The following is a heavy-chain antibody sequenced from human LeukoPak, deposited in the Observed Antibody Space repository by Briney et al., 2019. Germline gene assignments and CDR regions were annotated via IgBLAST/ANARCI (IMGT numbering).Heavy chain of an antibody. V-gene: IGHV3-23*01. D-gene: IGHD2-8*02. CDR2: IFPSGGEI. J-gene: IGHJ4*02. Sequence: GGSLRLSCAASGFTFSTFAMIWVRQPPGNGLEWVSSIFPSGGEIHYADSARRRFTISRDNSKSTLSLQMNSLRAEDTAIYYCATYRQVLLPFESWGQGTLVTVSS. CDR1: GFTFSTFA. CDR3: ATYRQVLLPFES.